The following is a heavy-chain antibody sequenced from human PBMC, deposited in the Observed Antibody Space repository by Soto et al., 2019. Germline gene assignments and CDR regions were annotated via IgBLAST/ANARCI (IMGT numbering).Heavy chain of an antibody. D-gene: IGHD2-8*01. J-gene: IGHJ5*02. V-gene: IGHV1-46*01. Sequence: ASVKVSCKASGYTFTSYYMHWVRQAPGQGLEWMGIINPSGGSTSYAQKFQGRVTMTRDTSTSTVYMELRSLRSEDTAVYYCARLGCTNGVCYSSNWFDPWGQGTLVTVSS. CDR1: GYTFTSYY. CDR3: ARLGCTNGVCYSSNWFDP. CDR2: INPSGGST.